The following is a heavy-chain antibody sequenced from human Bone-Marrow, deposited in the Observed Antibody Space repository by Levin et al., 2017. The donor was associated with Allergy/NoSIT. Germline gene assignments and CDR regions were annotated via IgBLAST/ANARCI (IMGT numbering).Heavy chain of an antibody. CDR2: IKQDGSEK. J-gene: IGHJ4*02. D-gene: IGHD4-17*01. CDR1: GFTFSSYW. CDR3: ARNDDYGDRFDY. V-gene: IGHV3-7*01. Sequence: GESLKISCAASGFTFSSYWMSWVRQAPGKGLEWVANIKQDGSEKYYVDSVKGRFTISRDNAKNSLYLQMNSLRAEDTAVYYCARNDDYGDRFDYWGQGTLVTVSS.